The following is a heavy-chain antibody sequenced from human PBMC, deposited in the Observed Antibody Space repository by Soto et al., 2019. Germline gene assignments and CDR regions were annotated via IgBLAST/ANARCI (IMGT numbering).Heavy chain of an antibody. J-gene: IGHJ4*02. CDR3: AKPPDFWSGYYFYYFDY. CDR2: ISGSGGST. V-gene: IGHV3-23*01. D-gene: IGHD3-3*01. CDR1: GFTFSSYA. Sequence: EVQLLESGGGLVQPGGSLRLSCAASGFTFSSYAMSWVRQAPGKGLEWVSAISGSGGSTYYADSVKGRFTISRDNSKKPLNLKMTSRRAEKPADYYGAKPPDFWSGYYFYYFDYWGQGTLVTVSS.